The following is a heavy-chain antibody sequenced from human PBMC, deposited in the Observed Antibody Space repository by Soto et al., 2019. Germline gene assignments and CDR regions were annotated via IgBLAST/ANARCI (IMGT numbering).Heavy chain of an antibody. CDR3: ANPIRGARYYDFWSGYHPGY. Sequence: GGSLRLSCAASGFTFSSYAMSWVRQAPGKGLEWVSAISGSGGSTYYADSVKGRFTISRDNSKNTLYLQMNSLRAEDTAVYYCANPIRGARYYDFWSGYHPGYWGQGTLVTVSS. D-gene: IGHD3-3*01. V-gene: IGHV3-23*01. J-gene: IGHJ4*02. CDR2: ISGSGGST. CDR1: GFTFSSYA.